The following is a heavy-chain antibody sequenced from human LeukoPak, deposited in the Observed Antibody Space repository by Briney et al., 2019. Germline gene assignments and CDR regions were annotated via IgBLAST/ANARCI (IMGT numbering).Heavy chain of an antibody. J-gene: IGHJ3*01. CDR3: ARETEKQWQY. Sequence: SETLSLTCTVSSGSISTSNYYWGWVRQPPGKALEWIGNIFYSGSTYYSPSLKSRVTISLDASKNQFSLTMTSVTAADTALYYCARETEKQWQYWGQGTMVTVSS. CDR1: SGSISTSNYY. CDR2: IFYSGST. D-gene: IGHD6-19*01. V-gene: IGHV4-39*07.